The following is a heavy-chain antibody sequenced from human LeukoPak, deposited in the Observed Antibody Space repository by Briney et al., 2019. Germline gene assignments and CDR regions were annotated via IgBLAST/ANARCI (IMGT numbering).Heavy chain of an antibody. CDR1: GGSISSYY. Sequence: PSETLSLTCTVSGGSISSYYWSWIRQPPGKGLEWIGYIYYSGSTNYNPSLKSRVTISVDTSKNQFSLKLSSVTAADTAVYYCARSYDFWSGYYLDYRGQGTLVTVSS. J-gene: IGHJ4*02. CDR3: ARSYDFWSGYYLDY. D-gene: IGHD3-3*01. CDR2: IYYSGST. V-gene: IGHV4-59*01.